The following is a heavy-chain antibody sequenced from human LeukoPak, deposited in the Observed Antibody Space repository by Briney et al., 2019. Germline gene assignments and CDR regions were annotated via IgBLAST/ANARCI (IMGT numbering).Heavy chain of an antibody. CDR2: IYWNDDK. D-gene: IGHD2-15*01. J-gene: IGHJ4*02. V-gene: IGHV2-5*08. CDR3: ALGVDHCSGGSCYPYYFDY. Sequence: SGPALVKPTQTLTLTCTFSGFSLSTSGMCVSWIRQPPGKALEWLARIYWNDDKRYSPSLKSRLTITKDTSKNQVVLTMTNMDPVDTATYYCALGVDHCSGGSCYPYYFDYWGQGTLVTVSS. CDR1: GFSLSTSGMC.